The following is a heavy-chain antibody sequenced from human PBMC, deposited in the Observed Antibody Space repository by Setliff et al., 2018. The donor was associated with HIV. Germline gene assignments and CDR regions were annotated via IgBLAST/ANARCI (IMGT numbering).Heavy chain of an antibody. CDR2: MNPNSGNT. D-gene: IGHD5-12*01. V-gene: IGHV1-8*03. CDR1: GYTFTSYD. Sequence: ASVKVSCKASGYTFTSYDINWVRQATGQGLEWMGWMNPNSGNTGYAQKFQGRVTITADESTSTAYMELSSLRSEDTAVYYCARERGSLATTTGGWFDPWGQGTLVTVSS. CDR3: ARERGSLATTTGGWFDP. J-gene: IGHJ5*02.